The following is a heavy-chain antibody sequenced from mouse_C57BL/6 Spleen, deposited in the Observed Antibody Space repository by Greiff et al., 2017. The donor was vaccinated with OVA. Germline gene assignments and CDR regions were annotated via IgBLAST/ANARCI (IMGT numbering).Heavy chain of an antibody. D-gene: IGHD3-2*02. J-gene: IGHJ3*01. V-gene: IGHV5-6*01. CDR2: ISSGGSYT. CDR1: GFTFSSYG. CDR3: ARDSSGLFAY. Sequence: EVQLVESGGDLVKPGGSLKLSCAASGFTFSSYGMSWVRQTPDKRLEWVATISSGGSYTYYPDSVKGRFTISRDNAKNTLYLQMSSLKSEDTAMYYCARDSSGLFAYWGQGTLVTVSA.